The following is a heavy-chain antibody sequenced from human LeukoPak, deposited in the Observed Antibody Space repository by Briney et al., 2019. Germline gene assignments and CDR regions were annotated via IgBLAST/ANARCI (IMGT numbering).Heavy chain of an antibody. D-gene: IGHD2-21*02. CDR2: INPYNGGT. V-gene: IGHV1-2*06. CDR3: ARASFCGGDCSSIYFYGLDV. CDR1: GYVFTGYH. J-gene: IGHJ6*02. Sequence: ASVKVSCRASGYVFTGYHLHWVRQAPGQGLEWMGRINPYNGGTNSAQKFQGRVTMIRDTSISTAYMQLSGLRSDDTAVYYCARASFCGGDCSSIYFYGLDVWGQGTTVIVSS.